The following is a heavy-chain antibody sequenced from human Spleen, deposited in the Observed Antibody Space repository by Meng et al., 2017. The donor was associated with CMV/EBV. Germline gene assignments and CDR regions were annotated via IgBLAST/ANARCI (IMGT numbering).Heavy chain of an antibody. V-gene: IGHV4-59*01. Sequence: SETLSLTCAVYGGSFSGYYWSWIRQPPGKGLEWIGYIYYTGDTNYNPSLKSRVSMSVDTSRNQFSLKLSPVTAADTAVYYCALTTDNWFDPWGHGILVTVSS. CDR2: IYYTGDT. CDR1: GGSFSGYY. D-gene: IGHD4-11*01. CDR3: ALTTDNWFDP. J-gene: IGHJ5*02.